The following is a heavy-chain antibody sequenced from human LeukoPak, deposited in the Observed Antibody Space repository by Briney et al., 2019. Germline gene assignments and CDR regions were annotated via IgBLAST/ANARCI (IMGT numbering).Heavy chain of an antibody. CDR3: ARGRNYYESSGYYPKNEY. V-gene: IGHV4-34*01. CDR1: GGSFSGYY. Sequence: SETLSLTCAVYGGSFSGYYWSRIRQPPGKGLEWIGEINHSGSTNYNPSLKSRVTISVDTSKNQFSLKLSSVTAADTAVYYCARGRNYYESSGYYPKNEYWGQGTLVTVSS. D-gene: IGHD3-22*01. J-gene: IGHJ4*02. CDR2: INHSGST.